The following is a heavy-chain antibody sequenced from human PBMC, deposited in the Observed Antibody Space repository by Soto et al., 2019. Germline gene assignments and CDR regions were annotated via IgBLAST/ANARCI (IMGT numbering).Heavy chain of an antibody. CDR3: AKMRDRDQTYCYFDL. Sequence: EVQLLESGGGLVQPGGSLRLSCAASGFTFSSYAMSWVRQAPGKGLEWVSAISGSGGSTYYADSVKGRFTISRDNSKNTLNLQMNSQIAEDTAVDYCAKMRDRDQTYCYFDLWGRGTLVTVSS. CDR1: GFTFSSYA. D-gene: IGHD2-2*01. CDR2: ISGSGGST. V-gene: IGHV3-23*01. J-gene: IGHJ2*01.